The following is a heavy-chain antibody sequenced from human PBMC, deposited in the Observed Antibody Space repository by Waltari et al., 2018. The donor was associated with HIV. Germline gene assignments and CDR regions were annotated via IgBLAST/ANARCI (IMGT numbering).Heavy chain of an antibody. CDR3: ARNYYGSGSPEGGFDY. V-gene: IGHV4-59*01. Sequence: QVQLQESGPGLVKPSETLSLTCTVSGGSISSYYWSWIRKPPGKGLEWSGYIYDSGSTNYNPSLKSRVTISVDTSKNQFSLKLSSVTAADTAVYYCARNYYGSGSPEGGFDYWGQGTLVTVSS. CDR1: GGSISSYY. D-gene: IGHD3-10*01. CDR2: IYDSGST. J-gene: IGHJ4*02.